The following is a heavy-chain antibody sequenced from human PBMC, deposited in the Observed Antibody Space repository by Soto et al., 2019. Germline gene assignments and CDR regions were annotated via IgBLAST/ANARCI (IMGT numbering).Heavy chain of an antibody. D-gene: IGHD5-18*01. CDR2: ISSSSSYI. J-gene: IGHJ6*02. V-gene: IGHV3-21*01. Sequence: EVQLVESGGGLVKPGGSLRLSCAASGFTFSSYSMNWVRQAPGKGLEWVSSISSSSSYIYYADSVKGRFTISRDNAKNSLYLQMNSLRAEDTAVYYCARDPGGRYSYGLRIYYYGMDVWGQGTTVTVSS. CDR1: GFTFSSYS. CDR3: ARDPGGRYSYGLRIYYYGMDV.